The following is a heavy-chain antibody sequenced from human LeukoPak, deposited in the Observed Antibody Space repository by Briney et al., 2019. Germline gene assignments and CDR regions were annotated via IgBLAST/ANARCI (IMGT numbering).Heavy chain of an antibody. CDR1: GGSFSGYY. V-gene: IGHV4-34*01. J-gene: IGHJ4*02. CDR3: AATNDYGDSYYFDY. D-gene: IGHD4-17*01. Sequence: SETLSLTCAVYGGSFSGYYWSWIRQPPGEGLGWIGEINHSGSTNYNPSLKSRVTISVDTSKNQFSLKLSSVTAADTAVYYCAATNDYGDSYYFDYWGQGTLVTVSS. CDR2: INHSGST.